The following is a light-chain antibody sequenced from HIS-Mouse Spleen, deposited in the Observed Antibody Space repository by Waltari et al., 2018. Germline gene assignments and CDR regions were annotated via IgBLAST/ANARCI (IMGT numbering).Light chain of an antibody. CDR3: QAWDSSYSV. CDR1: KLGDKY. Sequence: SYELTQPPSVSVSPGQTASITCSGDKLGDKYACWYQQKPGRSPVLVIYQDSKRPSGSPELFSGSNSENTATLTISGTQAMDEADYYCQAWDSSYSVFGGGTKLTVL. V-gene: IGLV3-1*01. J-gene: IGLJ2*01. CDR2: QDS.